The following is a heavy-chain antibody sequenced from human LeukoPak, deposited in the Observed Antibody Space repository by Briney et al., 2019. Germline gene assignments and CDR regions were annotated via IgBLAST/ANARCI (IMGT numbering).Heavy chain of an antibody. CDR1: GFTFSSYA. CDR2: ISYDGSNK. J-gene: IGHJ4*02. CDR3: AKDKVGATIGPYYFDY. D-gene: IGHD1-26*01. Sequence: GGSLRLSCAASGFTFSSYAMHWVRQAPGKGLEWVAVISYDGSNKYYADSVKGRFTISRDNSKNTLYLQMNSLRAEDTAVYYCAKDKVGATIGPYYFDYWGQGTLVTVSS. V-gene: IGHV3-30*04.